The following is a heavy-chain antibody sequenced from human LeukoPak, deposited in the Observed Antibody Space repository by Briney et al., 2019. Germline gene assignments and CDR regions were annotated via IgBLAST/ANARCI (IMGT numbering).Heavy chain of an antibody. CDR1: GFTFSTYS. J-gene: IGHJ4*02. CDR2: ISSSSSNM. Sequence: PGGSLRLSCAASGFTFSTYSMNWVRQAPGKGLEWVSSISSSSSNMYYADSLKGRFTISRDNAKNSLYLQMNSLRAEDTAVYYCARGHSSGWHPFDYWGQGTLVTVSS. V-gene: IGHV3-21*01. D-gene: IGHD6-19*01. CDR3: ARGHSSGWHPFDY.